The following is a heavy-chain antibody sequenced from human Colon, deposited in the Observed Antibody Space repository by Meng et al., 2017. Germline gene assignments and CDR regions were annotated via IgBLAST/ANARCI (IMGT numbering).Heavy chain of an antibody. CDR2: VYNSGNNA. Sequence: VKLQESGQGLGRPSETLSLTCSLPVGSIGNYYWGWIRQPPGRGLEWIGHVYNSGNNAKYNSSLESRVTMSVDTSKNQFSLKLSSVTAADTAVYYCARGYMYFDFDPWGRGTLVTVSS. CDR3: ARGYMYFDFDP. J-gene: IGHJ5*02. CDR1: VGSIGNYY. V-gene: IGHV4-59*01. D-gene: IGHD2-8*01.